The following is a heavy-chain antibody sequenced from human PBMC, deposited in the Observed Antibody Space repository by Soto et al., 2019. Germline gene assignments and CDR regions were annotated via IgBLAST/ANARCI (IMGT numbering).Heavy chain of an antibody. CDR3: ARGRLEWLLLGYGVDV. D-gene: IGHD3-3*01. J-gene: IGHJ6*02. CDR2: INHSGIT. Sequence: TLSLTCAVYGGSFSDYYGTWIRQSPGKGLEWIGEINHSGITYYNPSLKSRVSISVDTSKNQFSLELRSVTAADTAMYYCARGRLEWLLLGYGVDVWGQGTPVTVSS. CDR1: GGSFSDYY. V-gene: IGHV4-34*01.